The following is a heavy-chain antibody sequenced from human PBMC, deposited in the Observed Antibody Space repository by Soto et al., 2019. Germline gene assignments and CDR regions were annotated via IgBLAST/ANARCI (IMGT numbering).Heavy chain of an antibody. CDR2: INHSGST. V-gene: IGHV4-34*01. CDR1: GGSFSGYY. Sequence: QVQLQQWGAGLLKPSETLSLTCAVYGGSFSGYYWSWIRQPPGKGLEWIGEINHSGSTNYNPSLKSRVTISVDTSKNQFSLRLSSVPAADTAVYYCARTSGITPTRVFAYWGQGTLVTVSS. D-gene: IGHD3-10*01. J-gene: IGHJ4*02. CDR3: ARTSGITPTRVFAY.